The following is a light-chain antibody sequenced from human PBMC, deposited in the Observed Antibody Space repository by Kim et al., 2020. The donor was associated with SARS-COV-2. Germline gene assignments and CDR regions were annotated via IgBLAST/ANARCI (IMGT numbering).Light chain of an antibody. CDR2: QDS. CDR1: KLGYQA. CDR3: QAWDSSTVV. V-gene: IGLV3-1*01. Sequence: SVSPGQTASITCSGDKLGYQAACWCQRKPHQSPVLVIYQDSKRPSGIPEQFSGSNSGDTATLTICGTRAMDVADYYCQAWDSSTVVFGGGTQLTVL. J-gene: IGLJ2*01.